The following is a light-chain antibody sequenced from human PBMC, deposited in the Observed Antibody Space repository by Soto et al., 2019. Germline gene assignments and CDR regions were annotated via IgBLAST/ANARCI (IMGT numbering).Light chain of an antibody. V-gene: IGLV2-14*01. Sequence: QSALTQPASESGSPGQSITITCTGTSSDVGGFNYVSWYQQHPGKAPKLMISDVSNRPSGVSNRFSGSKSGNTASLTISGLQAEDEADYYCSSYTSSNTLVVFGGGTKLTVL. J-gene: IGLJ2*01. CDR2: DVS. CDR1: SSDVGGFNY. CDR3: SSYTSSNTLVV.